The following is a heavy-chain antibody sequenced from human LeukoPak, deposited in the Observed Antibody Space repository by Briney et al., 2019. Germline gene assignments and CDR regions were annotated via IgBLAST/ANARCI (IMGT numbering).Heavy chain of an antibody. J-gene: IGHJ6*02. CDR1: SGSVNSYY. V-gene: IGHV4-59*02. CDR2: IYYSGST. CDR3: ARVPAAPRLYMDV. D-gene: IGHD2-2*01. Sequence: SETLSLTCTVSSGSVNSYYWSWIRQPPGKGLEWIGYIYYSGSTNYNPSLKSRVTISVDTSKNQFSLKLGSVTAADTAVYYCARVPAAPRLYMDVWGQGTTVIVSS.